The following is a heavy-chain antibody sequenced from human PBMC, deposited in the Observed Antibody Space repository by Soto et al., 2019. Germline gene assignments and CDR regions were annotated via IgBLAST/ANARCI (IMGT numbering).Heavy chain of an antibody. CDR2: IKSKTDGGTT. CDR3: TTMDYYDSSGYGSDGMDV. V-gene: IGHV3-15*01. D-gene: IGHD3-22*01. Sequence: PGGSLRLSCAASGFTFSNAWMSWVRQAPGKGLEWVGRIKSKTDGGTTDYAAPVKGRFTISRDDSKNTLYLQMNSLKTEDTAAYYCTTMDYYDSSGYGSDGMDVWGQGTTVTVSS. J-gene: IGHJ6*02. CDR1: GFTFSNAW.